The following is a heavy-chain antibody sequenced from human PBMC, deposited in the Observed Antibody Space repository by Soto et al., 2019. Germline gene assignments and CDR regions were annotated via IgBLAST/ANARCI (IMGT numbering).Heavy chain of an antibody. CDR1: VFTFSSYA. V-gene: IGHV3-23*01. Sequence: GGSLRLSCAASVFTFSSYAMSWVRQAPGKGLEWVSAISGSGGSTYYADSVKGRFTISRDNSKNTLYLQMNSLRAEDTAVYYCAKGDIVVVPAAMNPYYYYYGMDVWGQGTTVTVSS. D-gene: IGHD2-2*01. CDR2: ISGSGGST. CDR3: AKGDIVVVPAAMNPYYYYYGMDV. J-gene: IGHJ6*02.